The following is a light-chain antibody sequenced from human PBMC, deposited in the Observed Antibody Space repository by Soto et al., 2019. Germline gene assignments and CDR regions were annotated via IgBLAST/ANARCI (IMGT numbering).Light chain of an antibody. V-gene: IGLV2-14*01. CDR3: SSYTTNSPPVV. Sequence: QPVLTQPASVSGSPGQSITISCTGTSGDIGSYTYVSWYQQYPGKAPKLLISEVTNRPSGVSNRFSGSKSGNTASLTISGLQAEDEAHYYCSSYTTNSPPVVFGGGTKVTVL. CDR1: SGDIGSYTY. J-gene: IGLJ2*01. CDR2: EVT.